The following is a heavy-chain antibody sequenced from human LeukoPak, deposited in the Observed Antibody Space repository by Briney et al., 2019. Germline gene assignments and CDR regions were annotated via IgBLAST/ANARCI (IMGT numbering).Heavy chain of an antibody. CDR1: GGSISSYY. Sequence: KTSEALSLTCTVSGGSISSYYWSWIRQPPGKGLEWIGYIYTSGSTNYNPSLKSRVTISVDTSKNQFSLKLSSVTAAGTAVYYCARRKFEYSSSSRASYYYYYMDVWGKGTTVTVSS. V-gene: IGHV4-4*09. CDR3: ARRKFEYSSSSRASYYYYYMDV. J-gene: IGHJ6*03. D-gene: IGHD6-6*01. CDR2: IYTSGST.